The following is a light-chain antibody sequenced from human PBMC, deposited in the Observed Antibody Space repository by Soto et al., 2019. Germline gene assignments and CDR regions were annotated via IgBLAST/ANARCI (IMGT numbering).Light chain of an antibody. CDR2: CAS. CDR3: QQYDNWPPRT. J-gene: IGKJ1*01. V-gene: IGKV3-15*01. Sequence: EIVMTQSPATLSVSPGERATLSCRASQSVSGNLSGYQQQPGQAPSLLLYCASTRATAIPARFSGSGSGTEFTLTISSLQSEDFAVYYCQQYDNWPPRTFGQGNKVEIK. CDR1: QSVSGN.